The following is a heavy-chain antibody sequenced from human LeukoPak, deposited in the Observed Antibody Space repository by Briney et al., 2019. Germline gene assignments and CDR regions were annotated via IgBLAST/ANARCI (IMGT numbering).Heavy chain of an antibody. J-gene: IGHJ6*01. CDR3: AGVSELTIYYYYGRDV. CDR2: INPKSGGT. D-gene: IGHD1-7*01. Sequence: ASLKDSCKASGYTFTGCHMHWVRQAPGQRLEWMGWINPKSGGTNYAQKFQGRATMTSDTSISTAYMELSRLRADDTAVYYCAGVSELTIYYYYGRDVWAQGPTVSVSS. V-gene: IGHV1-2*02. CDR1: GYTFTGCH.